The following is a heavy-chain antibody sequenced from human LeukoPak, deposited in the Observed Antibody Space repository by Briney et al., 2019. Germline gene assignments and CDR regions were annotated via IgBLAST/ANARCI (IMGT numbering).Heavy chain of an antibody. V-gene: IGHV4-34*01. CDR1: GGSFSGYY. Sequence: SETLSLTCAVYGGSFSGYYWSWIRQPPGKGLEWIGEINHSGSTNYNPSLKSRVTTSVDTSKNQFSLKLSSVTAADTAVYYCARLQDIGVWGQGTTVTVSS. D-gene: IGHD2-15*01. CDR2: INHSGST. CDR3: ARLQDIGV. J-gene: IGHJ6*02.